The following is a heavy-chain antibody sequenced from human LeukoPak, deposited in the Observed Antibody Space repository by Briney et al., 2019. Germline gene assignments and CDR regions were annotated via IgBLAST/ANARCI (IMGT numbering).Heavy chain of an antibody. CDR3: AIPKGVRGVIMKGWFDP. J-gene: IGHJ5*02. D-gene: IGHD3-10*01. V-gene: IGHV3-23*01. CDR1: GFTFSSYA. Sequence: PGRSLRLSCAASGFTFSSYAMSWVRQAPGKGLEWVSAISGSGGSTYYADSVKGRFTISRDNSKNTLYLQMNSLRAEDTAVYYCAIPKGVRGVIMKGWFDPWGQGTLVTVSS. CDR2: ISGSGGST.